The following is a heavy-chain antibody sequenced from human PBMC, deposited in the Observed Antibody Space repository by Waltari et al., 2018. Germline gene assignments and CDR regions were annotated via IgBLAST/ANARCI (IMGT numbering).Heavy chain of an antibody. CDR3: ARGDTTGVFYYDMDV. CDR2: IYYPGTT. CDR1: GDTTSSYH. V-gene: IGHV4-59*01. D-gene: IGHD4-17*01. J-gene: IGHJ6*03. Sequence: QVLLQESGPELVKPSETLSLSCTVPGDTTSSYHWSWIRQPPGKGLEWIGYIYYPGTTNYNPSRKSRVTISLDTSKNQVSRELSSVTAAATAVYYCARGDTTGVFYYDMDVWGKGTTVTVSS.